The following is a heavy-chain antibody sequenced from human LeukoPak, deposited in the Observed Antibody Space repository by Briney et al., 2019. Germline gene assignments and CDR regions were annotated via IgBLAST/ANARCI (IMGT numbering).Heavy chain of an antibody. J-gene: IGHJ4*02. CDR1: GYTFTSYD. Sequence: RASVKDSCKASGYTFTSYDFNWVRQATGQRPEWMGWMSPNSGDTGYAQKFQDRVTMTRNTSISTAYMELSSLRSDDTAVYYCARGPPNWGYDYWGPGTLVTVSS. CDR3: ARGPPNWGYDY. V-gene: IGHV1-8*01. CDR2: MSPNSGDT. D-gene: IGHD7-27*01.